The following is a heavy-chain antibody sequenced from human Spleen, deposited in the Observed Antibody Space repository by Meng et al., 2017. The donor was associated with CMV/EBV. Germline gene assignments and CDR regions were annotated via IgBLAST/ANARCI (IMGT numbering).Heavy chain of an antibody. CDR1: GFTFNDYG. J-gene: IGHJ6*02. CDR2: INWNGGST. CDR3: ARDRRGGGYSYGKNNYYYYGMDV. V-gene: IGHV3-20*04. Sequence: GGSLRLSCAASGFTFNDYGMSWVRQAPGKGLEWVSGINWNGGSTGYAASVKGRFTISRDNAKNSLYLQMNSLRAEDTAVYYCARDRRGGGYSYGKNNYYYYGMDVWGQGTTVTVSS. D-gene: IGHD5-18*01.